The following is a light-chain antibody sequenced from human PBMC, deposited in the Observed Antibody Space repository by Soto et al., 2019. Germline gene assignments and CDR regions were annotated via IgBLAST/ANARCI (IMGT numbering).Light chain of an antibody. CDR1: QSITPSY. CDR3: QQYGSSART. CDR2: GTF. Sequence: EVVLTQSPGTLSLSPGDRATLSCRASQSITPSYLAWYQQKPGQAPRLLIYGTFTRATGIPDRFSGTGTGTDFTLTIRRLEPEDFAVYYCQQYGSSARTFGPGTKVEIK. V-gene: IGKV3-20*01. J-gene: IGKJ1*01.